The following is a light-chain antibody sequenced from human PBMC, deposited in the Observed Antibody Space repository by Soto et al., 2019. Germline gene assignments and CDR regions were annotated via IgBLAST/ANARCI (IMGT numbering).Light chain of an antibody. Sequence: QSALTQPASVSGSPGQSVTIPCTGTTSDVGGHNYVSWYQQHPGKAPKLLIFDVTNRPSGVSNRFSASKSGNTASLTISGLQAEDEADYYCSSRSSSGILYVFGTGTKLTVL. CDR1: TSDVGGHNY. J-gene: IGLJ1*01. CDR2: DVT. CDR3: SSRSSSGILYV. V-gene: IGLV2-14*03.